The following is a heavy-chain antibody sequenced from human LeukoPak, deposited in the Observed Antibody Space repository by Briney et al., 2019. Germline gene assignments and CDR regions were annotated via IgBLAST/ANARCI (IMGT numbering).Heavy chain of an antibody. CDR1: GGSFSGYY. J-gene: IGHJ5*02. D-gene: IGHD2-21*02. CDR3: ARLSCGGDCSGS. CDR2: INHSGST. Sequence: PSETLSLTCAVCGGSFSGYYWSWIRQPPGKGLEWIGEINHSGSTNYNPSLKSRVTISVDTSKNQFSLKLSSVTAADTAVYYCARLSCGGDCSGSWGQGTLVTVSS. V-gene: IGHV4-34*01.